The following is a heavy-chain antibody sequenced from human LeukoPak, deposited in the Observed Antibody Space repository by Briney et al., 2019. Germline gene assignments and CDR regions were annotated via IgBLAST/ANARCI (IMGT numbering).Heavy chain of an antibody. J-gene: IGHJ5*02. CDR3: ARDPTHMTTVIPTWFDP. CDR1: GYTFSNYG. CDR2: ISAYNGNT. D-gene: IGHD4-17*01. Sequence: ASVKVSCKTSGYTFSNYGISWVRQAPGQGLEWLGWISAYNGNTNYAQKFQGRFTMTTDTSTSTAYMELRTLKSDDTAVYYCARDPTHMTTVIPTWFDPWGQGTLVTVSS. V-gene: IGHV1-18*04.